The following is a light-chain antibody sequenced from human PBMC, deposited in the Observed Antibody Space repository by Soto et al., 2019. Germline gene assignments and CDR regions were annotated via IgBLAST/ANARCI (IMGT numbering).Light chain of an antibody. Sequence: QSALTQPASVSGSPGQSITISCTGTSSDVAAYNFVSWYQQHPGEVPKLMIYEVIKRPSGISDRFSGSKSGNTASLTISGLQAEDEADYYCSAYTHSNTVIFGGGIKVTVL. CDR3: SAYTHSNTVI. J-gene: IGLJ2*01. CDR2: EVI. V-gene: IGLV2-14*03. CDR1: SSDVAAYNF.